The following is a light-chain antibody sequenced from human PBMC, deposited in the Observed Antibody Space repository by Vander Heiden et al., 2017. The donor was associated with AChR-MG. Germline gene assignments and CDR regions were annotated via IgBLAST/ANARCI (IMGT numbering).Light chain of an antibody. CDR3: SSYTSSSIG. J-gene: IGLJ2*01. Sequence: QSALTQPASVSGSPGQSITISCTGSSSDVDGYNYVSWYQQHPGKGPKLMIYDVSDRPSGVSNRFSGSKSGNTASLTISGLQAEDEADYYCSSYTSSSIGFGGGTKLTVL. CDR1: SSDVDGYNY. CDR2: DVS. V-gene: IGLV2-14*03.